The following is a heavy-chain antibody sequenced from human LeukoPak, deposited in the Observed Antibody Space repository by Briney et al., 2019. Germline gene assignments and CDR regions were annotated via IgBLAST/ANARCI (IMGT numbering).Heavy chain of an antibody. CDR2: ISSSSSYI. V-gene: IGHV3-21*01. J-gene: IGHJ5*02. D-gene: IGHD2-8*01. CDR1: GFTFSSYS. CDR3: ARDCTNGVCYNWFDP. Sequence: GGSLRLSCAASGFTFSSYSMNWVRQAPGKGLEWVSSISSSSSYIYYADSVKGRFTITRDNAKNSLYLQMNSLRAEDTAVYYCARDCTNGVCYNWFDPWGQGTRVTVSS.